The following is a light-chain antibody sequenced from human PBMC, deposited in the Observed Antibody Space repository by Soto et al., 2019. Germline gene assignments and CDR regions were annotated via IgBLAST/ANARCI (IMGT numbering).Light chain of an antibody. CDR1: QGISSY. CDR2: DAS. J-gene: IGKJ4*01. CDR3: QQLRSYPST. V-gene: IGKV1-9*01. Sequence: IQLTHSPSSLSASVGDSVTITCLANQGISSYLDWYQQKPGKAPKLLICDASTLYSGVPSRFSGSGSGTDFTLTISGLQAEDFAAYYCQQLRSYPSTFGGGTKVDIK.